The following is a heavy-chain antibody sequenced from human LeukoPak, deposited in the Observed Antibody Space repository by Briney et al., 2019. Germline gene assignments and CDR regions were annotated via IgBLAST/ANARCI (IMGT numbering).Heavy chain of an antibody. CDR2: ISGSGGST. J-gene: IGHJ4*02. V-gene: IGHV3-23*01. CDR1: GFTFSSYA. CDR3: AKDRNGGYGDYVDHGPLFDY. D-gene: IGHD4-17*01. Sequence: PGGSLRLSCAASGFTFSSYAMSWVRQAPGKGLEWVSAISGSGGSTYYADSVKGRFTISRDNSMDTLYLQMNSLRVDDTAIYYCAKDRNGGYGDYVDHGPLFDYWGQGTLVTVSS.